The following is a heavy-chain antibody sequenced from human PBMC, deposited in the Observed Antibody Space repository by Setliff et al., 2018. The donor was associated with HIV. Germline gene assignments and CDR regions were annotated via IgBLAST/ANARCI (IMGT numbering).Heavy chain of an antibody. CDR1: GGSMSSSGPGYY. J-gene: IGHJ6*03. Sequence: SETLSLTCTVSGGSMSSSGPGYYWGWVRQTPGGGLEWIGSVYYRGRTYYNPSLKSRVTISVDTSKNQFSLKVTSVTAADTAVYYCARTVRREFRTNVGDHYYFYMDVWGKGTTVTISS. CDR2: VYYRGRT. D-gene: IGHD3-3*01. V-gene: IGHV4-39*01. CDR3: ARTVRREFRTNVGDHYYFYMDV.